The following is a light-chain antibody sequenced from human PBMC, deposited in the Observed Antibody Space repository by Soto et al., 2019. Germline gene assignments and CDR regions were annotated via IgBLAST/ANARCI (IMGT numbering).Light chain of an antibody. V-gene: IGLV1-44*01. CDR2: SNN. CDR1: NSNIGSHT. CDR3: SAWDDSVNGLV. J-gene: IGLJ2*01. Sequence: QSVLTQPPSASGTPGQRVTISCSGSNSNIGSHTVNWYQQLPGTAPRVLIYSNNQRPSGIPDRFSGSKSGTSASLAISGLQSEDEAEYYCSAWDDSVNGLVFGGGTKLTVL.